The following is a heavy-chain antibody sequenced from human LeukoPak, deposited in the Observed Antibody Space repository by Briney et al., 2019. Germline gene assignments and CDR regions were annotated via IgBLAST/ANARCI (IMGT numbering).Heavy chain of an antibody. J-gene: IGHJ4*02. D-gene: IGHD3-10*01. CDR2: ISSSSGTI. CDR3: ARDQSDYYGSGSYSEGSY. Sequence: GGSLRLSCAASGFTFSTYSMKWVRQAPGKGLEWVSYISSSSGTIYYADSVKGRFTISRDNAKNSLYLQMNGLRDEDTAVYYCARDQSDYYGSGSYSEGSYWGQGTLVTVPS. CDR1: GFTFSTYS. V-gene: IGHV3-48*02.